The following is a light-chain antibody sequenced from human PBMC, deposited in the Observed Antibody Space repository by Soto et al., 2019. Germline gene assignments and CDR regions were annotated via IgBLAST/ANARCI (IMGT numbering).Light chain of an antibody. V-gene: IGLV3-21*04. Sequence: SYELTQPPSVSVAPGKTARITCGGNNIGSKSVHWYQQKPGQAPVLVIYYDSDRPSGIPERFSGSNSGNTATLTISRVEAVDEGDYYCQVWDSSSDQPVVFGGGTKVTVL. CDR3: QVWDSSSDQPVV. J-gene: IGLJ2*01. CDR1: NIGSKS. CDR2: YDS.